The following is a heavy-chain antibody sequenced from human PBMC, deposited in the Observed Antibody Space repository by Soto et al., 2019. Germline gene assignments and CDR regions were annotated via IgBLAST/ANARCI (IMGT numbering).Heavy chain of an antibody. Sequence: QVQLVQSGAEVKKPGSSVKVSCKASGGTFSSYAISWVRQAPGQGLEWMGGIIPIFGTANYAQKFQGRVTITADESTSTAYMELSSLRSEDTAVYYCARSLGSGSYPYYYGMDVWGQGTTVTVSS. CDR1: GGTFSSYA. J-gene: IGHJ6*02. CDR3: ARSLGSGSYPYYYGMDV. CDR2: IIPIFGTA. V-gene: IGHV1-69*01. D-gene: IGHD3-10*01.